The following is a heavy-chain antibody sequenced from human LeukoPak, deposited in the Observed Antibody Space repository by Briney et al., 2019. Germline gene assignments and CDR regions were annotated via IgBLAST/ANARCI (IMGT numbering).Heavy chain of an antibody. CDR2: IIPIFGTA. J-gene: IGHJ4*02. CDR1: GGTFSSYA. CDR3: ARTSELGYCSSTSCSPFDY. D-gene: IGHD2-2*01. Sequence: ATVKVSCKASGGTFSSYAISWVRQAPGQGLEWMGGIIPIFGTANYAQKFQGRVTITADESTSTAYMELSSLRSEDTAVYYCARTSELGYCSSTSCSPFDYWGQGTLVTVSS. V-gene: IGHV1-69*13.